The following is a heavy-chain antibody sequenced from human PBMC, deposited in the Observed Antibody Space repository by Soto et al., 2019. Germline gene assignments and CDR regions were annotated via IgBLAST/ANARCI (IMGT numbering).Heavy chain of an antibody. CDR3: ARSYGTSRPIDF. CDR2: TNPSDVST. Sequence: QVQLVQSGAEVRKPGASVKVSCKASGYSLTSYYMHWVRQAPGQGLEWMGITNPSDVSTNYTQKLQGRLAMTSYTSTSTVYMEMSSLRAKDTAMYYCARSYGTSRPIDFWGQGTLVTVSS. CDR1: GYSLTSYY. D-gene: IGHD3-10*01. V-gene: IGHV1-46*01. J-gene: IGHJ4*02.